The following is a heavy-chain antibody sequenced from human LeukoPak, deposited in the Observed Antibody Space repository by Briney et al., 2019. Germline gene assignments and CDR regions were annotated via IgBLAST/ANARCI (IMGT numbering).Heavy chain of an antibody. J-gene: IGHJ3*02. CDR1: GFTFSSYA. D-gene: IGHD1-26*01. V-gene: IGHV3-30-3*01. CDR2: ISYDGSNK. Sequence: GGSLRLSCAASGFTFSSYAMRWVRQAPGKGLERVAVISYDGSNKYYADSVKGRFTISRDNSKNTLYLQMNSLRAEDTAVYYCARWSLYDAFDIWGQGTMVTVSS. CDR3: ARWSLYDAFDI.